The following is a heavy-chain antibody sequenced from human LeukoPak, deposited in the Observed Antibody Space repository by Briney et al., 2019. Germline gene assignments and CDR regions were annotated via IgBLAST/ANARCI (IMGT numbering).Heavy chain of an antibody. Sequence: KPSETLSLTCTVSGGSISSSSYYWGWIRQPPGKGLEWIGSIYYSGSTYYNPSLKSRVTISVDTSKNQFSLKLSSVTAADTAVYYCASREKRGATALSPERDYWGQGTLVTVSS. D-gene: IGHD2-21*02. CDR1: GGSISSSSYY. CDR3: ASREKRGATALSPERDY. J-gene: IGHJ4*02. CDR2: IYYSGST. V-gene: IGHV4-39*01.